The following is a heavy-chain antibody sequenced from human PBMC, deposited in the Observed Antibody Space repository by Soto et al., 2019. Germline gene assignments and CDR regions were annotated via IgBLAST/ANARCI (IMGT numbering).Heavy chain of an antibody. D-gene: IGHD1-26*01. V-gene: IGHV3-72*01. Sequence: VQLVESGGGLVQPGGSLRLSCAASGFIFSDHYMDWVRQAPGKGLEWVGRIKNKANSYTTEYAASVKGRFTISRDDSKNSLYLQMISLKTEDTAVYYCTRISLVGATGGRYFDYWGQGTLLTVSS. CDR3: TRISLVGATGGRYFDY. J-gene: IGHJ4*02. CDR2: IKNKANSYTT. CDR1: GFIFSDHY.